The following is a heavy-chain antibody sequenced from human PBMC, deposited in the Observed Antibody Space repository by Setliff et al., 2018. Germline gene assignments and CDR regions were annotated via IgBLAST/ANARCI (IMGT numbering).Heavy chain of an antibody. D-gene: IGHD3-22*01. V-gene: IGHV3-23*01. Sequence: GESLTISCAASGFTFTTYAMSWVRQAPGKGLEWVSGVSGSGGSTFYADSVKGRFTISRDNSKNTIYLQMNSLRADDTAVYYCARDATYYYDTSGHYSDYFDYWAQGTLVTVSS. J-gene: IGHJ4*02. CDR2: VSGSGGST. CDR1: GFTFTTYA. CDR3: ARDATYYYDTSGHYSDYFDY.